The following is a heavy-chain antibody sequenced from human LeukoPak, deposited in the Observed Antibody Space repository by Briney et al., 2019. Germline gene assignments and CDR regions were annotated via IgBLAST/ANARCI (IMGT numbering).Heavy chain of an antibody. CDR1: GYTFTSYW. CDR3: ARRGSGWYVDY. CDR2: IYPGDSDT. D-gene: IGHD6-19*01. Sequence: GESLMISCKGSGYTFTSYWIGWVRQMPGKGLEWMGIIYPGDSDTRYSPSFQGQVSISVDKSICTAYLQWSSLKASDTAMYYCARRGSGWYVDYWGQGTLVTVSS. V-gene: IGHV5-51*01. J-gene: IGHJ4*02.